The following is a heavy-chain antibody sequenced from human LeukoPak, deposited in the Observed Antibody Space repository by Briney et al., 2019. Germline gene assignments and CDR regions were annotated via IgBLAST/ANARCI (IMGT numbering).Heavy chain of an antibody. J-gene: IGHJ4*02. CDR1: GFNFSSQT. CDR2: MKEDGSEE. CDR3: VRGGARYFES. V-gene: IGHV3-7*01. Sequence: GGSLRLSCAASGFNFSSQTMSWVRQAPGKGLEWVAKMKEDGSEEKYVDSVKGRFTISRDPGKNSLFLQMHSLRAEDTAVYYCVRGGARYFESWGQGTLVTVSS. D-gene: IGHD3-16*01.